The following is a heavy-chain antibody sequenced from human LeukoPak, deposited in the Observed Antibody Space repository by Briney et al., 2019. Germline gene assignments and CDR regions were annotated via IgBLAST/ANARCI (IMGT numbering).Heavy chain of an antibody. CDR2: IFSSGST. Sequence: SETLSLTCNVSGGFMSGHYWTWIRQPPGKGPEWIGCIFSSGSTNYNPSLKSRVTISVGTSKNQFSLSLRSVTAADTAVYYCARAVSGSDYWFDPWGQGTLVTVSS. J-gene: IGHJ5*02. V-gene: IGHV4-59*11. CDR1: GGFMSGHY. CDR3: ARAVSGSDYWFDP. D-gene: IGHD5-12*01.